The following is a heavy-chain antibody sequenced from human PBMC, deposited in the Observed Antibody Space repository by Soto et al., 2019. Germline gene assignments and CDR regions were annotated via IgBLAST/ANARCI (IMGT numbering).Heavy chain of an antibody. V-gene: IGHV4-31*03. CDR2: IYYTGNT. D-gene: IGHD1-1*01. Sequence: SETLSLTCTVSGGSISSGGTGSYWTWIRQLPGKGLEWIGYIYYTGNTYYNPSLKSRPTISIDTSENQFSLKLTSVTAADTAVYFSASGHDAYKVRYWGQGTLVTVSS. CDR3: ASGHDAYKVRY. CDR1: GGSISSGGTGSY. J-gene: IGHJ4*02.